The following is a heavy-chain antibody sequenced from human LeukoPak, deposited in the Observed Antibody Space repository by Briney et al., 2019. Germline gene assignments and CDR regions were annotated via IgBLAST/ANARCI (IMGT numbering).Heavy chain of an antibody. CDR2: IYSGGST. CDR3: ARDSSWVHTRGPNFDY. V-gene: IGHV3-53*05. CDR1: GFTVSSNY. J-gene: IGHJ4*02. D-gene: IGHD1-1*01. Sequence: GGSLRLSCAASGFTVSSNYMSWVRQAPGKGLEWVSVIYSGGSTYYADSVKGRFTISRDNSKNTLYLQMNSLRAEDTAVYYCARDSSWVHTRGPNFDYWGREPWSPSPQ.